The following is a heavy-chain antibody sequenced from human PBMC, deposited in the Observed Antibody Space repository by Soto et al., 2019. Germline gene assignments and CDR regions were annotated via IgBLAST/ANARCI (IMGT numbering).Heavy chain of an antibody. J-gene: IGHJ6*02. CDR2: IWYDGSNK. D-gene: IGHD3-22*01. V-gene: IGHV3-33*01. Sequence: PGGSLRLSCAASGFTFSSYGMHWVRQAPGKGLEWVAVIWYDGSNKYYADSVKGRFTISRDNSKNTLYLQMNSLKASDTAMYYCARHGPRVYYDNSDYYYYGMDVWGQGTTVTVSS. CDR1: GFTFSSYG. CDR3: ARHGPRVYYDNSDYYYYGMDV.